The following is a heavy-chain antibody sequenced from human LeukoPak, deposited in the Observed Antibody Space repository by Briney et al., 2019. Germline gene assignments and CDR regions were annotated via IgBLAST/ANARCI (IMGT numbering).Heavy chain of an antibody. CDR3: ARREGSSGYYSYY. Sequence: SQTLSLTCTVSGDSISSGSYYWSWIRQPAGKGLEWIGRIYTSGSTYYNPSLKSRVTISVDTSKNQFSLKLSSVTAADTAVYYCARREGSSGYYSYYWGQGTLVTVSS. D-gene: IGHD3-22*01. J-gene: IGHJ4*02. CDR1: GDSISSGSYY. CDR2: IYTSGST. V-gene: IGHV4-61*02.